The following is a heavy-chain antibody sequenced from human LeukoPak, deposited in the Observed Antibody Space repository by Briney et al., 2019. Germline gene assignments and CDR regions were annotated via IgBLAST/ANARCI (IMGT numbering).Heavy chain of an antibody. CDR3: ARDEDGDQDFDY. Sequence: GGSLRLSCAASGFTLSSYGMTWVRQAPGKGLEWVSHISSGGHVISYEDSVEGRFIISREDAESSLYLQMNSLRADDTAVYYCARDEDGDQDFDYWGQGTLVTVSS. CDR2: ISSGGHVI. J-gene: IGHJ4*02. CDR1: GFTLSSYG. D-gene: IGHD5-24*01. V-gene: IGHV3-48*03.